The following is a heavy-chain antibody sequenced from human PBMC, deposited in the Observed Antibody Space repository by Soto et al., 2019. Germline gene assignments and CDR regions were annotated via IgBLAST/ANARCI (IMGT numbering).Heavy chain of an antibody. Sequence: SETLSLTXTVSGGSISSYYWSWIRQPPGKGLEWIGYIYYSGSTNYNPSLKSRVTISVDTSKNRFSLKLSSVTAADTAVYYCARGGYFDWSPPGYWGQGTLVTVSS. CDR2: IYYSGST. CDR1: GGSISSYY. V-gene: IGHV4-59*01. J-gene: IGHJ4*02. D-gene: IGHD3-9*01. CDR3: ARGGYFDWSPPGY.